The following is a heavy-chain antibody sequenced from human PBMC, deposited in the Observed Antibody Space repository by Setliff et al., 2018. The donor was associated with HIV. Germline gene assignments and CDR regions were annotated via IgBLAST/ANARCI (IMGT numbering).Heavy chain of an antibody. V-gene: IGHV1-3*01. D-gene: IGHD1-26*01. Sequence: GASVKVSCKASGYTFTSYAMHWVRQAPGQRLEWMGWINAGNGNTKYSQKFQGRVTITRDTSASTAYMELSSLRSEDTAVYYCARDTVPIVGPEYYFDYWGQGTLVTVPS. CDR2: INAGNGNT. CDR1: GYTFTSYA. CDR3: ARDTVPIVGPEYYFDY. J-gene: IGHJ4*02.